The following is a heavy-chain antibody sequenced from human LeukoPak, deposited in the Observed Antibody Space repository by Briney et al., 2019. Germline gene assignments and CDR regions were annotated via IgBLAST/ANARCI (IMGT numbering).Heavy chain of an antibody. V-gene: IGHV1-69*05. D-gene: IGHD2-15*01. CDR1: GGTFSSYA. J-gene: IGHJ5*02. CDR2: IIPIFGTA. Sequence: SVKVSCKASGGTFSSYAISWVRQAPGQGLEWMGGIIPIFGTANYAQKFQGRVTITTDESTSTAYMELSSLRSEDTAVYYCARGTGVVVVAATEGWFDPWGQGTLVTVSS. CDR3: ARGTGVVVVAATEGWFDP.